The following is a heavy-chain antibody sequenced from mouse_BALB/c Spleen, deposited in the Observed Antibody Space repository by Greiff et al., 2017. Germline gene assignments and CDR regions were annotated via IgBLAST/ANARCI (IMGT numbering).Heavy chain of an antibody. D-gene: IGHD2-14*01. CDR3: ARRGYDKEGRVNDY. V-gene: IGHV5-6*01. Sequence: EVHLVESGGDLVKPGGSLKLSCAASGFTFSSYGMSWVRQTPDKRLEWVATISSGGSYTYYPDSVKGRFTISRDNAKNTLYLQMSSLKSEDTAMYYCARRGYDKEGRVNDYWGQGTTLTVSS. CDR1: GFTFSSYG. J-gene: IGHJ2*01. CDR2: ISSGGSYT.